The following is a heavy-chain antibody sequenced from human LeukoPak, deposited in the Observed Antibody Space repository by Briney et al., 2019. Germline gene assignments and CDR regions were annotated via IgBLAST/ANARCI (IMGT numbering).Heavy chain of an antibody. CDR1: GFTFSSYS. Sequence: GGSLRLSCAASGFTFSSYSMNWVRQAPGKGLEWVSYISSSSSTIYYADSVKGRFTISRDNAKNSPFLQMNSLRAEDTALYYCARVGAAWRAFDIWGQGTMVTVSS. V-gene: IGHV3-48*01. CDR3: ARVGAAWRAFDI. D-gene: IGHD1-26*01. CDR2: ISSSSSTI. J-gene: IGHJ3*02.